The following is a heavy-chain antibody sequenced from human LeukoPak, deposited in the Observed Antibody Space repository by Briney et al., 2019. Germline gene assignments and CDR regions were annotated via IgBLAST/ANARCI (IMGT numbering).Heavy chain of an antibody. D-gene: IGHD2-15*01. CDR2: IYYSGST. Sequence: SETLSLTCTVSGYSISSGYYWGWIRQPPGKGLEWIGYIYYSGSTNYNPSLKSRATMSVDTSKNQFSLKLSSVTAADTAVYYCARDLRVYCSGGSCYSGWFDPWGQGTLVTVSS. CDR1: GYSISSGYY. CDR3: ARDLRVYCSGGSCYSGWFDP. J-gene: IGHJ5*02. V-gene: IGHV4-61*01.